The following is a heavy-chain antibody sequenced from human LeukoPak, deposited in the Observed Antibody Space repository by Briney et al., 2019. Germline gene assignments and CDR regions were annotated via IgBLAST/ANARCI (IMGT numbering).Heavy chain of an antibody. CDR3: ARYDYGGKDYFDY. CDR1: GGTFSSYA. J-gene: IGHJ4*02. V-gene: IGHV1-8*02. CDR2: MNPNSGNT. D-gene: IGHD4-23*01. Sequence: GASVKVSCKASGGTFSSYAINWVRQATGQGLEWMGWMNPNSGNTGYAQKFQGRVTMTRNTSISTAYMELSSLRSEDTAVYYCARYDYGGKDYFDYWGQGTLVTVSS.